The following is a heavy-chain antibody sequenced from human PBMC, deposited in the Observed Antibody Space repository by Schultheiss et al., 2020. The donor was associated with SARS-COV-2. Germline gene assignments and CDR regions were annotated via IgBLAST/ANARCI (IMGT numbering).Heavy chain of an antibody. V-gene: IGHV1-8*01. CDR3: ARGLGSSGWYWGFNY. CDR2: MNPNSGNT. J-gene: IGHJ4*02. CDR1: GYTFTSYD. Sequence: ASVKVSCKASGYTFTSYDINWVRQATGQGLEWMGWMNPNSGNTGYVQKFQGRVTMTRNTSISTAYMELSSLRSEDTAVYYCARGLGSSGWYWGFNYWGQGTLVTVSS. D-gene: IGHD6-19*01.